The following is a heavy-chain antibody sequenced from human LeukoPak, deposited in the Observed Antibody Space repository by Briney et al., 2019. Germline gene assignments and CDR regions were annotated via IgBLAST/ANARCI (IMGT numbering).Heavy chain of an antibody. J-gene: IGHJ4*02. CDR3: ARLSAVAGTGAFDY. D-gene: IGHD6-19*01. CDR2: IYYTGRT. CDR1: GGSITSSGHS. Sequence: PSETLSLTCTVSGGSITSSGHSWGWIRQPPGKGLEWTGTIYYTGRTYYNPSLQSRITISVDTSRNQFSLKLSSVTAADTAVYYCARLSAVAGTGAFDYWGQGTLVTVSS. V-gene: IGHV4-39*01.